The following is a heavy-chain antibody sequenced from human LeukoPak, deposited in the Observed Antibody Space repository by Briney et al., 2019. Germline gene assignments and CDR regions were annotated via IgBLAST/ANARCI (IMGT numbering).Heavy chain of an antibody. D-gene: IGHD1-1*01. J-gene: IGHJ4*02. CDR2: IYYSGST. V-gene: IGHV4-31*11. CDR1: GGTFSSCGYY. CDR3: ARDRLEYLDY. Sequence: SQTLSLTCAVSGGTFSSCGYYWSWIRQHPGKGLEWIGYIYYSGSTYYNPSLKSRVTISVDTSKNQFSLKLSSVTAADTAVYYCARDRLEYLDYWGQGTLVTVSS.